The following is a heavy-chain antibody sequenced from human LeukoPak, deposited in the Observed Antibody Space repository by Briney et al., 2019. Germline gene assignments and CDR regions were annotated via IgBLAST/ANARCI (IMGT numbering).Heavy chain of an antibody. CDR2: ISSSGSTI. Sequence: PGRSLRLSCTASGFTFSSYSMNWVRQAPGKGLEWVSYISSSGSTIYYADSVKGRFTISRDNAKSSLYLQMNSLRAEDTAVYYCARDLSLYCSGGSCYSLNYWGQGTLVTVSS. CDR3: ARDLSLYCSGGSCYSLNY. V-gene: IGHV3-48*04. CDR1: GFTFSSYS. D-gene: IGHD2-15*01. J-gene: IGHJ4*02.